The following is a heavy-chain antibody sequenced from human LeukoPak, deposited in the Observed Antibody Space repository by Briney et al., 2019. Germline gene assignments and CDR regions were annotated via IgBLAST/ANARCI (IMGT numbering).Heavy chain of an antibody. V-gene: IGHV4-34*01. CDR2: IDHSGRT. D-gene: IGHD6-13*01. J-gene: IGHJ4*02. CDR1: GGSFSGYY. CDR3: ARKSIVTAGRKPYDF. Sequence: PSETLSLTCAVYGGSFSGYYWSWIRQPPGKGLEWIGEIDHSGRTNSNASLKSRVTLSVDMSKNQFSLRLSSVTAADTAVYYCARKSIVTAGRKPYDFWDQGTLVTVSP.